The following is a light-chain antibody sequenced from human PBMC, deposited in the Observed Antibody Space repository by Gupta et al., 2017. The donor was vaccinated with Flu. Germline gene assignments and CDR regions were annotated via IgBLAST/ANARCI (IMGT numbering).Light chain of an antibody. Sequence: DIHLTQSPPFLSASVGDTVTISCRASRGIVAELNWYQQRPGQPPKLLMHDASILERGVPSRFSGTRTGADFTLTINGLQPEDFATYYCQQSYGLPYTFGGGTKMEVK. J-gene: IGKJ4*01. CDR3: QQSYGLPYT. CDR2: DAS. V-gene: IGKV1-39*01. CDR1: RGIVAE.